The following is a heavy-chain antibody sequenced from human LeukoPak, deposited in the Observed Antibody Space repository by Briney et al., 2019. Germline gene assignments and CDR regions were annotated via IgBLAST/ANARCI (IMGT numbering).Heavy chain of an antibody. V-gene: IGHV4-39*01. CDR2: IYYSGST. CDR1: GGSISSRSYY. J-gene: IGHJ4*02. D-gene: IGHD3-10*01. Sequence: SETLSLTCTVSGGSISSRSYYWGWIRQPPGKGLEWIGSIYYSGSTYYNPSLKSRVTISVDTSKNQFSLKLSSVTAADTAVYYCASGPITMVRGVIIEYYFDYWGQGTLVTVSS. CDR3: ASGPITMVRGVIIEYYFDY.